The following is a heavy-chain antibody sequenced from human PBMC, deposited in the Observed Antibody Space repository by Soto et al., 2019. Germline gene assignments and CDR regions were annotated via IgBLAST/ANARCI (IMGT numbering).Heavy chain of an antibody. CDR1: GFTFSSYS. V-gene: IGHV3-21*01. D-gene: IGHD4-17*01. CDR2: ISSSSSYI. CDR3: ARDRAEGNYGDYGGIDY. Sequence: GGSLRLSCAASGFTFSSYSMNWVRQAPGKGLEWVSSISSSSSYIYYADSVKGRFTISRDNAKNSLYLQMNSLRAEDTAVYYCARDRAEGNYGDYGGIDYWGQGTLVTVSS. J-gene: IGHJ4*02.